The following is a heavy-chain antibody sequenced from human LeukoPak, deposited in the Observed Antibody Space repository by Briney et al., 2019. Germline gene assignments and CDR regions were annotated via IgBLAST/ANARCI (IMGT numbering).Heavy chain of an antibody. CDR1: GYSISSGYY. Sequence: PSETLSLTCTVSGYSISSGYYWGWIRQPPGKGLEWIGSIYHSGSTYYNPSLKSRVTISVDTSKNQFSLRLSSVTAADTAVYYCARQVEGSGWYGGGYNWFDPWGQGTLVTVSS. CDR3: ARQVEGSGWYGGGYNWFDP. J-gene: IGHJ5*02. D-gene: IGHD6-19*01. CDR2: IYHSGST. V-gene: IGHV4-38-2*02.